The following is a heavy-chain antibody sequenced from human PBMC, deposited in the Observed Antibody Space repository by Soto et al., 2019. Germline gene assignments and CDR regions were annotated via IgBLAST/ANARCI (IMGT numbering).Heavy chain of an antibody. Sequence: QVQLVESGGGVVQPGRSVRLSCAVSGFTFSSYGMNWVRQAPGKGLEWVAAIYYDGSNKYYADSVRGRFTISRDNFKNTLYLHMNSLRAEDTAVYYCARDSKDDSSGYYAGFDYWGQGTLVTVSS. D-gene: IGHD3-22*01. J-gene: IGHJ4*02. CDR3: ARDSKDDSSGYYAGFDY. CDR2: IYYDGSNK. CDR1: GFTFSSYG. V-gene: IGHV3-33*01.